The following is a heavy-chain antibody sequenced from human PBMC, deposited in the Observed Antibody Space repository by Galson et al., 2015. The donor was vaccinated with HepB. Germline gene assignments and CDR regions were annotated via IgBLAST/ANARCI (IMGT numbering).Heavy chain of an antibody. CDR1: GDSVSSNNVA. CDR3: ARGGRFSFDY. Sequence: CAISGDSVSSNNVAWNWIRQSPSRGLEWLERTYYRSKWNNEYAISVKSRITVNPDISKNQFSLQLNSVTPEDTAVYFCARGGRFSFDYWGQGTLVTVSS. D-gene: IGHD3-16*01. V-gene: IGHV6-1*01. CDR2: TYYRSKWNN. J-gene: IGHJ4*02.